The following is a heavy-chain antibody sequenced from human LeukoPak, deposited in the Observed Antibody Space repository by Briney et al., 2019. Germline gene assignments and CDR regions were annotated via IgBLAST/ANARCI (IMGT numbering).Heavy chain of an antibody. Sequence: SCKASGGTFSSYAMHWVRQAPGKGLEWVAVISYDGSNKYYADSVKGRFTISRDNSKNTLYLQMNSLRAEDTAVYYCTRSLDEWGQGTLVTVSS. V-gene: IGHV3-30-3*01. CDR2: ISYDGSNK. D-gene: IGHD3-16*01. J-gene: IGHJ4*02. CDR3: TRSLDE. CDR1: GGTFSSYA.